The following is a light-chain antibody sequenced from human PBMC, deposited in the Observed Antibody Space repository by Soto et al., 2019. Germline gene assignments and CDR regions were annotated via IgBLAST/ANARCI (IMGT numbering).Light chain of an antibody. CDR2: GAS. V-gene: IGKV3D-15*01. CDR3: QQYNNWPYT. CDR1: QSVSTK. J-gene: IGKJ3*01. Sequence: MVRTQSPATLSVSPGERATLSFRASQSVSTKLAWYQQKPGQAPRLLIYGASTRATGIPARFSGSGSGTDFTLTISSLQSEDFAVYNCQQYNNWPYTFGPGTRVDIK.